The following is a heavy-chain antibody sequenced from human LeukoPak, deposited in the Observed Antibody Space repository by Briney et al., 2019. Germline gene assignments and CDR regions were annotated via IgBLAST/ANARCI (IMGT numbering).Heavy chain of an antibody. CDR2: IIPLYGTA. CDR3: AREYTVPFDAFDM. CDR1: GGTFSSHA. D-gene: IGHD3-10*01. V-gene: IGHV1-69*05. Sequence: GASVTVSCKSSGGTFSSHAISWVRRTPGQGLEWMGGIIPLYGTANYAQKFRGRVTITTDESTTTAYMELASLRSEDTAVYYCAREYTVPFDAFDMWGQGTMVTVSS. J-gene: IGHJ3*02.